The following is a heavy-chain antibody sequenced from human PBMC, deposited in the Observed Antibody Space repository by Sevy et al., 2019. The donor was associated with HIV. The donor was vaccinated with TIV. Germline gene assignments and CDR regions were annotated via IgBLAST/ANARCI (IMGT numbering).Heavy chain of an antibody. D-gene: IGHD3-3*01. J-gene: IGHJ3*02. CDR2: ISGDGSNT. CDR1: GFTFRQHW. Sequence: GGSLRLSCAASGFTFRQHWMHWVRQAPGKGLVWVSHISGDGSNTYYAESVKGRLTISRDNAEKTVHLEMNSLRVDDTAVYYCVRDTYYGALDIWGRGTMVTVSS. V-gene: IGHV3-74*01. CDR3: VRDTYYGALDI.